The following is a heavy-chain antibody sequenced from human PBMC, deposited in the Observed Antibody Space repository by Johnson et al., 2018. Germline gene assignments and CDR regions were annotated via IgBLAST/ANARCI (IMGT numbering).Heavy chain of an antibody. CDR3: AKDVDFVGAGVDYYGMDV. J-gene: IGHJ6*02. V-gene: IGHV3-9*01. CDR2: ISWNSGSI. CDR1: GFTFDDYA. Sequence: VQLVESGGGLVQPGRSLRLSCAASGFTFDDYAMHWVRQAPGKGLEWVSGISWNSGSIGYADSVKGRFTISRDNAKNSLYLQMNSLRAEDTALYYCAKDVDFVGAGVDYYGMDVWGQGTTVTVSS. D-gene: IGHD1-26*01.